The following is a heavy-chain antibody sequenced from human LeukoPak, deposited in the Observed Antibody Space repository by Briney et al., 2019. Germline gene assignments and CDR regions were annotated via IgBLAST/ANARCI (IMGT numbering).Heavy chain of an antibody. CDR3: ARLEVTYSISPFDY. CDR1: GYSFTNYW. CDR2: IYPGDSDT. D-gene: IGHD6-13*01. V-gene: IGHV5-51*01. J-gene: IGHJ4*02. Sequence: GESLKISCKGSGYSFTNYWVGWVRQMPEKGPEWMGFIYPGDSDTRYGPSFQGRVTISADKSISTAFLQWSSLKASDTAMYYCARLEVTYSISPFDYWGQGTLVTVSS.